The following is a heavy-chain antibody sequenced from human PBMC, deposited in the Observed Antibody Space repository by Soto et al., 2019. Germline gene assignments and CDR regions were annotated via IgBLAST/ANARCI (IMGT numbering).Heavy chain of an antibody. J-gene: IGHJ6*04. CDR3: ARVSLGVVTPGYYYSGRDV. V-gene: IGHV1-18*04. D-gene: IGHD3-3*01. CDR2: ISAYNGNT. CDR1: GYTFTSYG. Sequence: GASVKVSCKASGYTFTSYGISWVRQAPGQGLEWMGWISAYNGNTNYAQKLQGRVTMTTDTSTRKAYRERRGLRSDDRAVYYCARVSLGVVTPGYYYSGRDVGGKGTRVTVP.